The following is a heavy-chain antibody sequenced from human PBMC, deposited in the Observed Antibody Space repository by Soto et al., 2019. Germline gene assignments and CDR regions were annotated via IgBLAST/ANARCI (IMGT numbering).Heavy chain of an antibody. CDR3: ARPAYDSSGYYCHTRGYYYGMDV. CDR2: ISSSGSYT. Sequence: GGSLRLSCATSGFTFSDYYMSWIRQAPGRGLEWVSYISSSGSYTNYADSVKGRFTISRDNAKNSLYLQMNSLRAEDTAVYYCARPAYDSSGYYCHTRGYYYGMDVWGQGTTVTVSS. CDR1: GFTFSDYY. J-gene: IGHJ6*02. D-gene: IGHD3-22*01. V-gene: IGHV3-11*06.